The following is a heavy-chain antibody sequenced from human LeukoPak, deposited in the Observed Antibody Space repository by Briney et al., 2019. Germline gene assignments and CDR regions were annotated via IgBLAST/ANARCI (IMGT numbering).Heavy chain of an antibody. CDR1: GFTFNNYG. Sequence: GGSLRLSCAASGFTFNNYGMNWVRQAPGKGLEWVSVVSTSGDNGYYADSVQGRFTISRDNSKNSLYLQVNSLRAEDTAVYYCAKGGTGTTVRYFDYWGQGTLVTVSS. V-gene: IGHV3-23*01. CDR3: AKGGTGTTVRYFDY. CDR2: VSTSGDNG. D-gene: IGHD1-7*01. J-gene: IGHJ4*02.